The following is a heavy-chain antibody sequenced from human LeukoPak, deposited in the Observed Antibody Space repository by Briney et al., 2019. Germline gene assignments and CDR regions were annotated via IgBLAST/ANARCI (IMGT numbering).Heavy chain of an antibody. D-gene: IGHD1-26*01. CDR3: ARLASGSYGPLTPFDY. CDR1: GGSISSSSYY. V-gene: IGHV4-39*07. CDR2: IYYSGST. J-gene: IGHJ4*02. Sequence: PSETLSLTCTVSGGSISSSSYYWGWIRQPPGKGLEWIGSIYYSGSTYYNPSLKSRVTMSVDTSKNQFSLRLSSVTAADTAVYYSARLASGSYGPLTPFDYWGQGTLVTVSS.